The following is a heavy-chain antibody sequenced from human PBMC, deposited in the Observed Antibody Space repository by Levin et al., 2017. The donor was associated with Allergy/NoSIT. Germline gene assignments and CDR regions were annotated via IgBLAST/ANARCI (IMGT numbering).Heavy chain of an antibody. Sequence: PGGSLRLSCAASGFTFSSYAMSWVRQAPGKGLEWVSGISDSGGRTYYADSVKGRFTISRDNSENTLYLQVDNLRAEDTAVYYCAKVASPVSTINWFDPWGQGTLVTVSS. CDR3: AKVASPVSTINWFDP. J-gene: IGHJ5*02. V-gene: IGHV3-23*01. CDR1: GFTFSSYA. CDR2: ISDSGGRT. D-gene: IGHD4-17*01.